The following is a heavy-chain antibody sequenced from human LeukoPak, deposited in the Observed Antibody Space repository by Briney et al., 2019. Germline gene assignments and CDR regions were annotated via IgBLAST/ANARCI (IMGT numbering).Heavy chain of an antibody. Sequence: PGGSLRLSCAASGFTFSDYYMSWIRQAPGKGLEWVSYISSSGSTIYYADSVKGRFTISRDNAKNSLYLQMNSLRAEDTAVYCARDLMGIAYRGAFYYWGQGTLVTVSS. CDR1: GFTFSDYY. CDR2: ISSSGSTI. CDR3: ARDLMGIAYRGAFYY. V-gene: IGHV3-11*01. J-gene: IGHJ4*02. D-gene: IGHD6-13*01.